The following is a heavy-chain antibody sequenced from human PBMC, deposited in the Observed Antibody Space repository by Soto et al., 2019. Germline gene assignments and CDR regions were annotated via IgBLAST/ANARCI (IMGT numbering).Heavy chain of an antibody. CDR1: GYSFATYG. CDR2: ISAHNGDT. V-gene: IGHV1-18*04. CDR3: ATEPIYYNDGSGYYPLGH. D-gene: IGHD3-22*01. Sequence: QVPLVQSGAEVKKPGASVKVSCKAPGYSFATYGFSWVRQAPGQGLECVGWISAHNGDTHYSQKFQGRVTLTTDTSTNTGYMELRSLTSDDTAVYFCATEPIYYNDGSGYYPLGHWGQGTLVTVSS. J-gene: IGHJ4*02.